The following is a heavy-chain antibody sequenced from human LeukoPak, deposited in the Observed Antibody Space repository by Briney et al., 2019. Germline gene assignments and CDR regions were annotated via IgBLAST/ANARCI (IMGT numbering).Heavy chain of an antibody. J-gene: IGHJ4*02. CDR2: ISYDGSNK. CDR1: GFTFSSYG. V-gene: IGHV3-30*03. CDR3: AREVGAHTLYFDY. D-gene: IGHD1-26*01. Sequence: PGGSLRLSCAASGFTFSSYGMHWVRQAPGKGLEWVAVISYDGSNKYYADSVKGRFTISRDNSKNTLYLQMNSLRAEDTAVYYCAREVGAHTLYFDYWGQGTLVTVSS.